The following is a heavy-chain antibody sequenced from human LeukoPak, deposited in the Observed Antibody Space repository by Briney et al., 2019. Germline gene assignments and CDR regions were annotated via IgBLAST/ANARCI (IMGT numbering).Heavy chain of an antibody. CDR2: IKQDGSEK. Sequence: GGSLRLSCAASGFTFSSYWMSWVRQAPGKGLEWVANIKQDGSEKYYVDSVKGRFTISRDNAKNSLYLQVNSLRAEDTAVYYCARLGKWGGNAFDIWGQGTMVTVSS. D-gene: IGHD3-10*01. CDR1: GFTFSSYW. J-gene: IGHJ3*02. V-gene: IGHV3-7*01. CDR3: ARLGKWGGNAFDI.